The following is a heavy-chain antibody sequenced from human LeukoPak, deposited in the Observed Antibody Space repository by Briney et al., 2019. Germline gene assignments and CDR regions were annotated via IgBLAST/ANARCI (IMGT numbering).Heavy chain of an antibody. Sequence: VKVSCKASGYTFTSYDINWVRQATGQGLEWMGWMNPNSGNTGYAQKFQGRVTITRNTSISTAYMELSSLRSEDTAVYYCARVSRTSDAFDVWGQGTMVTVSS. CDR3: ARVSRTSDAFDV. V-gene: IGHV1-8*03. CDR2: MNPNSGNT. J-gene: IGHJ3*01. D-gene: IGHD1/OR15-1a*01. CDR1: GYTFTSYD.